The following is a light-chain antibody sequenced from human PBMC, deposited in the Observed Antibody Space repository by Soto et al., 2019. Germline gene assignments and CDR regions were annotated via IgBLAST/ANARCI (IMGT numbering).Light chain of an antibody. Sequence: DIQRTQSPSSLSASVGDRVTITCRASQSISSYLNWYQQKPGKAPKLMIYAASSLQSGVPSRVSGSGSGTDFTLTISSLKPEELATDYGQQSYSTPDTFGRGTRLEIK. CDR3: QQSYSTPDT. V-gene: IGKV1-39*01. CDR2: AAS. J-gene: IGKJ5*01. CDR1: QSISSY.